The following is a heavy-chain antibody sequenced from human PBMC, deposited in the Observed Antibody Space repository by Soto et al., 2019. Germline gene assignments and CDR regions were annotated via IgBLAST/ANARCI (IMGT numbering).Heavy chain of an antibody. CDR2: MNPNSGNT. J-gene: IGHJ6*02. CDR3: ARGGTLGFLEWTRYGMDV. V-gene: IGHV1-8*01. D-gene: IGHD3-3*01. Sequence: GASVKVSCKASGYTFTSYDINWVRQATGQGLEWMGWMNPNSGNTGYAQKFQGRVTMTRNTSISTAYMELSSLRSEDTAVYYCARGGTLGFLEWTRYGMDVWGQGTTVTVSS. CDR1: GYTFTSYD.